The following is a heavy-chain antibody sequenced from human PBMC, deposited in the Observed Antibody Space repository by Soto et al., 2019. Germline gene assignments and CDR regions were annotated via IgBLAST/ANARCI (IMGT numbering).Heavy chain of an antibody. J-gene: IGHJ6*04. V-gene: IGHV4-34*01. Sequence: QVQLHQWGAGLLKPSETLSLTCAVYGGSFSGYNWSWIRQPPGNGLEWIGEINHSESTNYNPSLKSRVTISVDTSKNQFSLKLSSVTAADTAVYYCARTTLKWNFGSMDVWGNGTRVTVSS. CDR3: ARTTLKWNFGSMDV. D-gene: IGHD1-7*01. CDR1: GGSFSGYN. CDR2: INHSEST.